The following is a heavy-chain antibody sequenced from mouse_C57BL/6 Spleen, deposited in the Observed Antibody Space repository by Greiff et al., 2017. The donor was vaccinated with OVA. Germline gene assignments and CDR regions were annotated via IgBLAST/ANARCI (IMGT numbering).Heavy chain of an antibody. J-gene: IGHJ2*01. Sequence: QVQLQQSGAELVKPGASVKLSCKASGYTFTSYWMHWVKQRPGQGLEWIGMIHPNSGSTNYNEKFKSKATLTVDKSSSTAYMQLSSRTSEDSAVYYCARSRGNYFDYWGQGTTLTVSA. CDR3: ARSRGNYFDY. V-gene: IGHV1-64*01. CDR2: IHPNSGST. CDR1: GYTFTSYW.